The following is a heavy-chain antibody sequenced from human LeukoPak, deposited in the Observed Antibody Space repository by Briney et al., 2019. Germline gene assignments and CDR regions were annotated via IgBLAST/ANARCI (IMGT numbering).Heavy chain of an antibody. CDR1: GGSISSSSYY. Sequence: PSETLSLTCTVSGGSISSSSYYWGWIRQPPGKGLEWIGSIYSSGSTYYNPSLKSRVTISVDTSKNQFSLKLSSVTAADTAVYYCASGIRGDYYDSSGYLDYWGQGTLVTVSS. J-gene: IGHJ4*02. CDR2: IYSSGST. CDR3: ASGIRGDYYDSSGYLDY. V-gene: IGHV4-39*01. D-gene: IGHD3-22*01.